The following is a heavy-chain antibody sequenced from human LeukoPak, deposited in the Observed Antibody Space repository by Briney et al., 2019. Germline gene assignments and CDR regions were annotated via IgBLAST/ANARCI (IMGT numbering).Heavy chain of an antibody. CDR3: ARHAGCSSSSLGFDY. CDR1: GGSISSYY. Sequence: SETLSLTCTVSGGSISSYYWSWIRQPPGKGLEWIGYIYYSGSTNYNPSLKSRVTISVDTSKNQFSLKLSSVTAADTAVYYCARHAGCSSSSLGFDYWGQGTLVTVSS. D-gene: IGHD6-13*01. J-gene: IGHJ4*02. CDR2: IYYSGST. V-gene: IGHV4-59*08.